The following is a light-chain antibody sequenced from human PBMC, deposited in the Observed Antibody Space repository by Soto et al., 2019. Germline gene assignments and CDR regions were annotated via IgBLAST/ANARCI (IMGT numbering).Light chain of an antibody. V-gene: IGLV1-47*01. J-gene: IGLJ2*01. CDR2: RSN. Sequence: QAVVTQPPSASGTPGQRVTISCSGSSSDIGSNFVYWYRQLPGTAPKLLIYRSNQRPSGVPDRFSGSTSGTSASLAISGLRSEDEADYYCSTWDDSLSVVVFGGGTKLTVL. CDR3: STWDDSLSVVV. CDR1: SSDIGSNF.